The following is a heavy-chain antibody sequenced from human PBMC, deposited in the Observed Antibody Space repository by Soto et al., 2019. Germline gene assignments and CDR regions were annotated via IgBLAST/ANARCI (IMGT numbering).Heavy chain of an antibody. V-gene: IGHV3-64*01. CDR3: ARAGFWYGSGIYGYGIDV. J-gene: IGHJ6*02. CDR2: ISTNGGST. D-gene: IGHD3-10*01. Sequence: EVQLVESGGGLVQPGGSLRLSCAASGFTFSSYAMHWVRQPPGKGLEYFSAISTNGGSTYYANSVKGRFTISRDNSKNTLYLQMGSLRVEDMAVYYCARAGFWYGSGIYGYGIDVWGQGTTVAVSS. CDR1: GFTFSSYA.